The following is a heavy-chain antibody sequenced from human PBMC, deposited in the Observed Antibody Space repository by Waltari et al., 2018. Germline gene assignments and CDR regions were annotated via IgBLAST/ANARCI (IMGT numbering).Heavy chain of an antibody. J-gene: IGHJ5*02. CDR3: AREGQWLVHWRWFDP. Sequence: QVQLVQSGAEVKKPGSSVKVSCKASGGTFSSYAISWVRQAPGQGLEWMGGIIPILGIANYAQKVQGRVTITADESTSTAYMELSSLRSEDTAVYYCAREGQWLVHWRWFDPWGQGTLVTVSS. D-gene: IGHD6-19*01. CDR1: GGTFSSYA. CDR2: IIPILGIA. V-gene: IGHV1-69*04.